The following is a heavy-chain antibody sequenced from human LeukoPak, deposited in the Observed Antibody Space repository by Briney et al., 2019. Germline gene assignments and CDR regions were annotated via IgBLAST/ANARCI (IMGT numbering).Heavy chain of an antibody. CDR2: INPNSGGT. Sequence: GASVKVSCKASGYTFTGDYMHWVRQAPGQGLEWMGWINPNSGGTNYAQKFQGRVTMTRDTSISTAYMELSRLRSDDTAVYYCARSAAREWLLENWFDPWGQGTLVTVSS. CDR3: ARSAAREWLLENWFDP. V-gene: IGHV1-2*02. CDR1: GYTFTGDY. J-gene: IGHJ5*02. D-gene: IGHD3-3*01.